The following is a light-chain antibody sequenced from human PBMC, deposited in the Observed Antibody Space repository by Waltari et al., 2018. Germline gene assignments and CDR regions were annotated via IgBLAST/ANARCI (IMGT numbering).Light chain of an antibody. CDR3: QQYNNWPYT. J-gene: IGKJ2*01. Sequence: IVLTQSPGILSLSPGDRATLSCRASRPLTTNLAWYQQRIGQAPRLLIDGASTRATGFPPRFSGSGSGTEFTLTITSLQSEDYALYFCQQYNNWPYTFGQGTQLDIK. V-gene: IGKV3-15*01. CDR2: GAS. CDR1: RPLTTN.